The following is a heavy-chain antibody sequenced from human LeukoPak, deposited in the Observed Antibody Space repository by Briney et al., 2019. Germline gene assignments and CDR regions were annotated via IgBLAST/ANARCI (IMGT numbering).Heavy chain of an antibody. CDR1: GFTFSSYA. D-gene: IGHD6-19*01. CDR2: ISYDGGNK. J-gene: IGHJ4*02. Sequence: GGSLRLSCAASGFTFSSYAMHWVRQAPGKGLEWVAVISYDGGNKYYADSVKGRFTISRDNSKNTLYLQMNSLRAEDTAVYYCAAMYSSGWYGYYWGQGTLVTVSS. CDR3: AAMYSSGWYGYY. V-gene: IGHV3-30*04.